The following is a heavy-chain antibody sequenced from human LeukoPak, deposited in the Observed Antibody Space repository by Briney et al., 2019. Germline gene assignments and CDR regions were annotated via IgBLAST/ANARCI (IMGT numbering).Heavy chain of an antibody. J-gene: IGHJ6*02. CDR3: ARDSRGIPGTTYGMDV. CDR1: GYTFTTYA. Sequence: ASVKVSCKASGYTFTTYAMHWVRQAPGQRLEWMGGINVGNGNTKYSQKFQGRVTITRDTSASTAYMELSSLRSEDTAVYYCARDSRGIPGTTYGMDVWGQGTTVTVSS. V-gene: IGHV1-3*01. CDR2: INVGNGNT. D-gene: IGHD2/OR15-2a*01.